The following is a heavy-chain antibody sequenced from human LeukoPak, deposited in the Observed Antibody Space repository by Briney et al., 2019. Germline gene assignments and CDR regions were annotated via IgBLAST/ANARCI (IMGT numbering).Heavy chain of an antibody. V-gene: IGHV4-61*08. CDR2: IYYSGST. J-gene: IGHJ4*02. CDR1: GGSIGIDDYY. CDR3: ASSPWNLWFGELLFDY. D-gene: IGHD3-10*01. Sequence: PSQTLSLTCTVSGGSIGIDDYYWTWIRQPPGKGLEWIGYIYYSGSTNYNPSLKSRVTISVDTSKNQFSLKLSSVTAADTAVYYCASSPWNLWFGELLFDYWGQGTLVTVSS.